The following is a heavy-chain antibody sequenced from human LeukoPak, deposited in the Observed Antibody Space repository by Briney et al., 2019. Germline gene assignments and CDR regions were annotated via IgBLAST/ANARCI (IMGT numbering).Heavy chain of an antibody. V-gene: IGHV3-7*03. CDR1: GFTFSSYW. Sequence: GGSLRLSYAASGFTFSSYWMNWARQAPGKGLEWVASINHNGNVNYYVDSVKGRFTISRDNAKNSLYLQMSNLRAEDTAVYFCARGGGLDVWGQGAAVTVSS. D-gene: IGHD3-16*01. J-gene: IGHJ6*02. CDR2: INHNGNVN. CDR3: ARGGGLDV.